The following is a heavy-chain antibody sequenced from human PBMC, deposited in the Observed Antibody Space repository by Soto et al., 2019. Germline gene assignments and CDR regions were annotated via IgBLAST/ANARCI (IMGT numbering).Heavy chain of an antibody. V-gene: IGHV3-33*01. J-gene: IGHJ4*02. CDR2: IWYDGSNE. CDR1: GFPFRSYG. CDR3: ARDLYYYGSGSYGY. D-gene: IGHD3-10*01. Sequence: GGSLRLSCAASGFPFRSYGMHWVRQAPGKGLEWVSVIWYDGSNEYYADSVKGRFTISRDNAKNSLYLQMNSLRAEDTAVYYCARDLYYYGSGSYGYWGQGTLVTVSS.